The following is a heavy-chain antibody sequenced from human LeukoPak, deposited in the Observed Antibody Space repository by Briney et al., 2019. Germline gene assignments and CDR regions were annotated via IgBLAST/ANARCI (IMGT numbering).Heavy chain of an antibody. J-gene: IGHJ4*02. V-gene: IGHV1-69*05. Sequence: SVKVSCKASGGTFSSYAISWVRQAPGQGLEWMGRIIPIFGTANYAQKFQGRVTITTDESTSTAYMELSSMRSEDTAVYYCARAAVAGTELFDYWGQGTLVTVSS. CDR3: ARAAVAGTELFDY. CDR1: GGTFSSYA. CDR2: IIPIFGTA. D-gene: IGHD6-19*01.